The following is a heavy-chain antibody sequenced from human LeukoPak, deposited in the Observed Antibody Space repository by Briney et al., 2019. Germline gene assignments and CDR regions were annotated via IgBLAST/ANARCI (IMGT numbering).Heavy chain of an antibody. CDR2: ITKSGDQT. D-gene: IGHD5-24*01. V-gene: IGHV3-23*01. Sequence: RSGGSLRLSCVPSGITFSNSALSWVRQAPEKGLEWVSTITKSGDQTHYADSVRGLFTISRDIFKNTLYLQMNSLRAEDTAVYHCVKSAGKDGYRDVFDIWGQGTVVTVSS. CDR1: GITFSNSA. J-gene: IGHJ3*02. CDR3: VKSAGKDGYRDVFDI.